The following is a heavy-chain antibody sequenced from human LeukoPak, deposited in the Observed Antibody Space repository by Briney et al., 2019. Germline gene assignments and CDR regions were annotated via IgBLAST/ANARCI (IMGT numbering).Heavy chain of an antibody. Sequence: SETLSLTCTVSGGSISSSSYHWGWIRQPPGKGLEWIGSIYYSGSTYYNPSLKSRVTISVDTSKNQFSLKLSSVTAADTAVYYCASIAASRLDYWGQGTLVTVSS. CDR1: GGSISSSSYH. CDR3: ASIAASRLDY. J-gene: IGHJ4*02. D-gene: IGHD6-13*01. CDR2: IYYSGST. V-gene: IGHV4-39*07.